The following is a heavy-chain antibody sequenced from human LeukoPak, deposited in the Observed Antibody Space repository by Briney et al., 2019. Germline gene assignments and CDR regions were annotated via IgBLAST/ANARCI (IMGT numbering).Heavy chain of an antibody. CDR3: ARAGTYYYDSSGYYPVRYFDY. D-gene: IGHD3-22*01. J-gene: IGHJ4*02. CDR1: GGSFSGYY. Sequence: SETLSLTCAVYGGSFSGYYWSWIRQPPGKGLEWIGEINHSGSTNYNPSLKSRVTISVDTSKNQFSLKLSSVTAADTAVYYCARAGTYYYDSSGYYPVRYFDYWGQGTLVTVSS. CDR2: INHSGST. V-gene: IGHV4-34*01.